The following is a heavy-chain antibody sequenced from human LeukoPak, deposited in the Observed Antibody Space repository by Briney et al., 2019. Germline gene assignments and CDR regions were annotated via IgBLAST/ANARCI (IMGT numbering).Heavy chain of an antibody. J-gene: IGHJ3*02. D-gene: IGHD6-19*01. Sequence: PGGSLRLSREASGFTFKNYWMHWVRQVPGKGLEWVSGINGDMRSTNYADSVKGRFTITRDNARSTLFLQMNSLGTEDTAVYYCAREWLVKGLSDAFDIWSQGTMVTVSS. CDR3: AREWLVKGLSDAFDI. V-gene: IGHV3-74*01. CDR2: INGDMRST. CDR1: GFTFKNYW.